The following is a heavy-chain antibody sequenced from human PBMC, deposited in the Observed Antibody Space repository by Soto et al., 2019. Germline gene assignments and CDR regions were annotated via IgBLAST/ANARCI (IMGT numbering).Heavy chain of an antibody. D-gene: IGHD6-19*01. CDR3: ARVGGNGWFADY. V-gene: IGHV1-18*01. CDR2: ISAHDGST. J-gene: IGHJ4*02. CDR1: GYIFPSYG. Sequence: QVPLVQSGAEVKRPGASVKVSCKASGYIFPSYGVSWVRQAPGQGLEWVGWISAHDGSTNYAPNVQGRVTMITETSTSIAYMELRSLRPDDTAMYYCARVGGNGWFADYWGQGTLVTVSS.